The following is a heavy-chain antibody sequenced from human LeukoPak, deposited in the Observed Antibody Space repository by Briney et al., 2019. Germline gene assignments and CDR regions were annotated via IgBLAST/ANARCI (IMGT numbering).Heavy chain of an antibody. CDR1: GFPFTISW. D-gene: IGHD5-18*01. Sequence: GGSLRLSCAASGFPFTISWMSWVRLPPGKGLEGVANIKQDGIEEYYVDSVKRRYTISKDNAKNSLYLKMSSLRAEDTAVYYCARDRYGKTDYWGLGTLVSVSS. CDR2: IKQDGIEE. CDR3: ARDRYGKTDY. J-gene: IGHJ4*02. V-gene: IGHV3-7*04.